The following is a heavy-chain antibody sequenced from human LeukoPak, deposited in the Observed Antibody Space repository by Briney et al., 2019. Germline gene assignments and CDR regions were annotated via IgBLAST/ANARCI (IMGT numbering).Heavy chain of an antibody. CDR2: INPNSGGT. CDR3: ASGSTLQYYDGSGYYLDY. Sequence: ASVKVSCKTSGYTFTGYYIHWVRQAPGQGLEWMGRINPNSGGTNYAQKFQGRVTMTRDTSISTAYMELSRLRSDDTAVYYCASGSTLQYYDGSGYYLDYWGQGTLVTVSS. J-gene: IGHJ4*02. CDR1: GYTFTGYY. V-gene: IGHV1-2*06. D-gene: IGHD3-22*01.